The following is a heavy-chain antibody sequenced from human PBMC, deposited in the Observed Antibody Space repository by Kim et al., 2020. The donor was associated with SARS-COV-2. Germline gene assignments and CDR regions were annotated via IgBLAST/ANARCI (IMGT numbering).Heavy chain of an antibody. Sequence: SETLSLTCAVYGGSFSGYYWSWIRQPPGKGLEWIGEINHSGSTNYNPSLKSRVTISVDTSKNQFSLKLSSVTAADTAVYYCAKRQPRLVVYAIGDRKNWFDPWGQGTLVTVSS. J-gene: IGHJ5*02. V-gene: IGHV4-34*01. D-gene: IGHD2-8*02. CDR2: INHSGST. CDR3: AKRQPRLVVYAIGDRKNWFDP. CDR1: GGSFSGYY.